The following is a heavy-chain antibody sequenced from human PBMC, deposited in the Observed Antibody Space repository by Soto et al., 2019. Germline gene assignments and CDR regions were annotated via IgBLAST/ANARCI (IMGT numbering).Heavy chain of an antibody. J-gene: IGHJ4*02. CDR1: GGTFSSYA. Sequence: GAAVKVSCNACGGTFSSYAISWVRQAPGQGLEWMGGIIPIFGTANYAQKFQGRVTITADESTSTAYMELSSLRSEDTAVYYCAREASDTANYYWGQGTLVTVSS. CDR3: AREASDTANYY. V-gene: IGHV1-69*13. D-gene: IGHD5-18*01. CDR2: IIPIFGTA.